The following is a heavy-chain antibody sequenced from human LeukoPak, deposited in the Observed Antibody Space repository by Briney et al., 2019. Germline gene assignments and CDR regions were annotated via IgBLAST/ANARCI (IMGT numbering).Heavy chain of an antibody. D-gene: IGHD3-10*01. CDR1: GGSISSHY. V-gene: IGHV4-59*11. Sequence: PSETLSLTCTVSGGSISSHYWSWIRKPPGQGLERNGNIYYSGSTNYNPSLKSRVNISVDTSKNQFSLKLSSVTAADTAVYYWARAGQVTPHNWFDPLGQGTLVTVSS. J-gene: IGHJ5*02. CDR2: IYYSGST. CDR3: ARAGQVTPHNWFDP.